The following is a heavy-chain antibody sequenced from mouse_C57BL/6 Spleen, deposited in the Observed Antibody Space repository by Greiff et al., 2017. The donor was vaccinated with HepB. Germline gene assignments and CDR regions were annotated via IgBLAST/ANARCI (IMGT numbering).Heavy chain of an antibody. CDR1: GYTFTSYG. CDR3: ARSATTVADWYFDV. J-gene: IGHJ1*03. V-gene: IGHV1-81*01. Sequence: VQLQQSGAELARPGASVKLSCKASGYTFTSYGISWVKQRTGQGLEWIGEIYPRSGNTYYNEKFKGKATLTADKSSSTAYMELSSLTSEDSAVYFCARSATTVADWYFDVWGTGTTVTVSS. CDR2: IYPRSGNT. D-gene: IGHD1-1*01.